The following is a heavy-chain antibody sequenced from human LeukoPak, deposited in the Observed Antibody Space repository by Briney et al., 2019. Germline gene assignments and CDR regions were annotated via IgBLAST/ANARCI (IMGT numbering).Heavy chain of an antibody. D-gene: IGHD3-10*01. CDR2: INNDGSST. V-gene: IGHV3-74*01. Sequence: LAGGSLRLSCGASGFTFSSYWMHWVRQAPGKGLVWVSRINNDGSSTSYADSVQGRFTISRDNAKNTLYLQMNSLRAEDTALYYCARVARGDYYYYYMDVWGKGTTVTVSS. CDR1: GFTFSSYW. J-gene: IGHJ6*03. CDR3: ARVARGDYYYYYMDV.